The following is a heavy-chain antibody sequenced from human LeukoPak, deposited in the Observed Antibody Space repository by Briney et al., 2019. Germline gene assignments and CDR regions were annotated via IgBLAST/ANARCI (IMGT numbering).Heavy chain of an antibody. CDR1: GGTFSSYA. CDR2: IIPIFGTA. Sequence: GASVKVSCKASGGTFSSYAINWVRQAPGQGLEWMGRIIPIFGTANYAQKFQGRVTITTDESTSTAYMDLSSLRSEDTAVYYCARGGDTSGYYLAYFDYWGQGTLVTVSS. V-gene: IGHV1-69*05. J-gene: IGHJ4*02. D-gene: IGHD3-22*01. CDR3: ARGGDTSGYYLAYFDY.